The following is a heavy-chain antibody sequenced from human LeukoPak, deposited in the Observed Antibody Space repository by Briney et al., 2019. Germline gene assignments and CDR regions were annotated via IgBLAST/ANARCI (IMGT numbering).Heavy chain of an antibody. Sequence: SVKPSCKLSGYTPTELSMHWVRQAPRKGREGMGGFDPEDGETYYAQKFQGRVTMTEDTSTDTAYMELSCLRSEDTAVYYCATWYSGSYGSFFDYWGQGTLVTVSS. CDR3: ATWYSGSYGSFFDY. J-gene: IGHJ4*02. CDR1: GYTPTELS. CDR2: FDPEDGET. V-gene: IGHV1-24*01. D-gene: IGHD1-26*01.